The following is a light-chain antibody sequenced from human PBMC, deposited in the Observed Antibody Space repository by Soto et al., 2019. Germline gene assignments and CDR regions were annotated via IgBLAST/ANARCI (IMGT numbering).Light chain of an antibody. CDR3: QQYGSSPPTT. CDR2: GAS. J-gene: IGKJ4*01. Sequence: EIVLTQSPGTLSLSPGERATLSCRASQSVSSSYLAWYQQKPGQAPRLLIYGASSRATGIPARFSGSGSGTDFTLTISRLEPEDFALYYCQQYGSSPPTTFGGGTKVEIK. CDR1: QSVSSSY. V-gene: IGKV3-20*01.